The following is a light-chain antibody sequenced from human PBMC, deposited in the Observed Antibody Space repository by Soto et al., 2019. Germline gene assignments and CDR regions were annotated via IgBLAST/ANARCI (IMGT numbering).Light chain of an antibody. CDR3: QQYATYRT. J-gene: IGKJ1*01. V-gene: IGKV1-5*01. CDR2: DAS. CDR1: QSISSW. Sequence: DIQMTQSPSTLSASVGDRVTITCRASQSISSWLAWYQQKPGKAPKLLIYDASSLESGVPSRFSGSGSGTEFTLTISGLQPDDFATYYCQQYATYRTLGQGTKVDIK.